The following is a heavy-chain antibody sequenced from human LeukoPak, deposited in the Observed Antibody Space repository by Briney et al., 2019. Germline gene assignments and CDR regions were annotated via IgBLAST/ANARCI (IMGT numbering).Heavy chain of an antibody. J-gene: IGHJ4*02. V-gene: IGHV3-64D*06. Sequence: GGSLRLSCSASGFTFSSYAMHWVRQAPGEGLEYVSAISSNGGSTYYAASVKGRFTFSRDNSKNTLYLQMSSRRAEDTAVYYCVMGGSGWSPPYWGQGTLVTVSS. CDR3: VMGGSGWSPPY. D-gene: IGHD6-19*01. CDR2: ISSNGGST. CDR1: GFTFSSYA.